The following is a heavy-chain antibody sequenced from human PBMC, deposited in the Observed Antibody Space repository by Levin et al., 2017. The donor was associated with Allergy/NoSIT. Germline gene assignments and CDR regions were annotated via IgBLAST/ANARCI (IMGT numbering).Heavy chain of an antibody. Sequence: SQTLSLTCAVYGGSFSGYYWSWIRQPPGKGLEWIGEINHSGSTNYNPSLKSRVTISVDTSKNQFSLKLSSVTAADTAVYYCARGGTGDGYKSYYYYGMDVWGQGTTVTVSS. D-gene: IGHD5-24*01. CDR2: INHSGST. J-gene: IGHJ6*02. CDR3: ARGGTGDGYKSYYYYGMDV. V-gene: IGHV4-34*01. CDR1: GGSFSGYY.